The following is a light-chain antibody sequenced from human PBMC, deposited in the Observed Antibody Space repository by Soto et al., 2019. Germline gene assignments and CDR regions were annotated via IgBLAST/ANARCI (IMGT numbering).Light chain of an antibody. CDR3: QQRYDWLT. CDR1: QSISRY. J-gene: IGKJ4*01. CDR2: DAS. V-gene: IGKV3-11*01. Sequence: IVLTQSPATLSLSPGERATLSCRASQSISRYLAWYQQKPGQAPRLLIYDASIRATGIPARFSGSGSGADFTLTISSLEPEDFAVYFCQQRYDWLTFGGGTKVEIK.